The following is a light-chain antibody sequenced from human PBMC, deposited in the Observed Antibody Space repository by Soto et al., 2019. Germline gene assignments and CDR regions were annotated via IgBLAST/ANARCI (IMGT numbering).Light chain of an antibody. J-gene: IGKJ5*01. CDR3: MQALQAPIT. CDR2: LGS. V-gene: IGKV2-28*01. CDR1: ESVLHSNGYNY. Sequence: DIVMTQAPLSLPGATGEPAAISCRSTESVLHSNGYNYLDWYLQKPGQSPQLLIYLGSNRASGVPDRFSGSGSGTDFTLSISTVEAGDVGVYYCMQALQAPITFGQGTRLEI.